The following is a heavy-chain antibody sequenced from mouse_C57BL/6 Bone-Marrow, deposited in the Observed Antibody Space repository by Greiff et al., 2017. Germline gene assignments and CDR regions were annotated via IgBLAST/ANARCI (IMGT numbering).Heavy chain of an antibody. CDR2: IYPGSGST. CDR1: GYTFTSYW. J-gene: IGHJ2*01. Sequence: QVHLQQPGAELVKPGASVKMSCKASGYTFTSYWITWVKQRPGQGLEWIGDIYPGSGSTNYNEKFKSKATLTVDTSSRTAYMQLISLTSEDSAVYYCARDYGSSYFDYWGQGTTLTVSS. CDR3: ARDYGSSYFDY. D-gene: IGHD1-1*01. V-gene: IGHV1-55*01.